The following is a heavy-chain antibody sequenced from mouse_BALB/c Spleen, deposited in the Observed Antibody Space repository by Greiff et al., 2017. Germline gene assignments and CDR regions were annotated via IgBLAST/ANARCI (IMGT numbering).Heavy chain of an antibody. Sequence: EVKLVESGPGLVKPSQTVSLTCTVTGISITTGNYRWSWIRQFPGNKLEWIGYIYYSGTITYNPSLTSRTTITRDTSKNQFFLEMNSLTAEDTATYYCARDRDYRYDGAMDYWGQGTSVTVSS. D-gene: IGHD2-14*01. CDR1: GISITTGNYR. J-gene: IGHJ4*01. CDR2: IYYSGTI. CDR3: ARDRDYRYDGAMDY. V-gene: IGHV3-5*02.